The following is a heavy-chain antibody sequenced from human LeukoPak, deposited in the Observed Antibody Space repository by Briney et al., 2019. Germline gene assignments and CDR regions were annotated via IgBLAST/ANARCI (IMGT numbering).Heavy chain of an antibody. D-gene: IGHD6-13*01. CDR3: ASIAAVNPANAFDI. CDR1: GFTFSSYW. J-gene: IGHJ3*02. Sequence: PGRSLRPSCAASGFTFSSYWMSWVRQAPGKGLEWVANIKQDGSEKYYVDSVEGRFTISRDNAKNSLYLQMNSLRVEDTAVYYCASIAAVNPANAFDIWGQGTMVTVSS. V-gene: IGHV3-7*01. CDR2: IKQDGSEK.